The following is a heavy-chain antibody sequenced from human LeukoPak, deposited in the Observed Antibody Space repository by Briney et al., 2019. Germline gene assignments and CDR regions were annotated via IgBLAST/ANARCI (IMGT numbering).Heavy chain of an antibody. CDR3: ARVGDTAMVRGGFGY. Sequence: GASVKVSCKASGYTFTGYYMHWVRQAPGQGLEWMGRINPNSGGTNYAQKFQGRVTMTRDTSISTAYMELSRLRSDDTAVYYCARVGDTAMVRGGFGYWGQGTLVTVYS. CDR1: GYTFTGYY. CDR2: INPNSGGT. V-gene: IGHV1-2*06. J-gene: IGHJ4*02. D-gene: IGHD5-18*01.